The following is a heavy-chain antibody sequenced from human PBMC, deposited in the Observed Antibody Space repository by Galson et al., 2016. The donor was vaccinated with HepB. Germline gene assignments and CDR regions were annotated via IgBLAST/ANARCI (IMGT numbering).Heavy chain of an antibody. CDR2: ISYDGSNK. Sequence: SLRLSCAASGFIFSSYGMHWVRQAPGKGLEWVAVISYDGSNKYYGDSVKGRFTISRDNSKNTLYLQMNSLRAEDTAVYYCTLNHAFDIWGQGTMVTVSS. J-gene: IGHJ3*02. CDR1: GFIFSSYG. CDR3: TLNHAFDI. V-gene: IGHV3-30*03.